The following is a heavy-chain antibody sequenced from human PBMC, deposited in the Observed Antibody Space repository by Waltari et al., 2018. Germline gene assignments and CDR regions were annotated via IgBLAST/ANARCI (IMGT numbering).Heavy chain of an antibody. J-gene: IGHJ4*02. CDR1: GYTFSSYP. D-gene: IGHD1-26*01. Sequence: QVQLVQSGAEVKKPGASVKVSCKASGYTFSSYPIHWVRQAPGQRLEWMGWINGGSGKIKYSQTFQGRLTMTRDTSATTGYMELSSLRSGDTAIYYCASGEHGGFDYWGQGTLVTVSS. CDR3: ASGEHGGFDY. V-gene: IGHV1-3*01. CDR2: INGGSGKI.